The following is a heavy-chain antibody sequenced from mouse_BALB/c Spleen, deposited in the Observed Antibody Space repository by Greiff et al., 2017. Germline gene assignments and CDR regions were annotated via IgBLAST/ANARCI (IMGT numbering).Heavy chain of an antibody. Sequence: EVKLVESGGGLVKLGGSLKLSCAASGFTFSSYYMSWVRQTPEKRLELVAAITSNGGSTYYPDTVKGRFTISRDNAKNTLYLQMSSLKSEDTALYYCARQKGSYGCFAYWGQGTLVTVSA. CDR3: ARQKGSYGCFAY. V-gene: IGHV5-6-2*01. CDR1: GFTFSSYY. D-gene: IGHD1-1*01. CDR2: ITSNGGST. J-gene: IGHJ3*01.